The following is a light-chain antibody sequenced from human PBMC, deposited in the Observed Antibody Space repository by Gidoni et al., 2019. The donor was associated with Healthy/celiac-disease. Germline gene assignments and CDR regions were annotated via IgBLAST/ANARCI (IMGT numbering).Light chain of an antibody. V-gene: IGKV3-15*01. CDR2: GAS. Sequence: EIVITQSPATLSVSPGERATLSCRASQSVSSNLAWYQQKPGQAPRLLIYGASTRATGIPARFSGSGSGTEFTLTISSLQSEDFAVYYCQQYNNWWTFXXXTKVEIK. CDR1: QSVSSN. J-gene: IGKJ1*01. CDR3: QQYNNWWT.